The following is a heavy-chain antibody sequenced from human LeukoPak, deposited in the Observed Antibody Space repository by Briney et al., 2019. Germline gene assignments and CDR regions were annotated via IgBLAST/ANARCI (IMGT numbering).Heavy chain of an antibody. CDR1: GIPFSDYY. Sequence: GGSLRLSCVVSGIPFSDYYMNWIRQAPGKGLEWISYISSSSSYTDYADSVKGRFTISRDNAKSALYLQLNSLRLEDTAVYYCAAGKAADFWGQGTLVTVSS. J-gene: IGHJ4*02. CDR2: ISSSSSYT. V-gene: IGHV3-11*03. D-gene: IGHD6-25*01. CDR3: AAGKAADF.